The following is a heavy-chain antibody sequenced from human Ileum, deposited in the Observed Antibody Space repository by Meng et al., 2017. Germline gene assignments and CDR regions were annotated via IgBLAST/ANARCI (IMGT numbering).Heavy chain of an antibody. D-gene: IGHD1-14*01. V-gene: IGHV4-39*07. CDR1: GDSVTSNIYY. Sequence: SETLSLTCTVSGDSVTSNIYYWGWIRQPPGKGLEWIATIYYSGGTYYNPSLESRVTISVDTSRNEFSLNLKSVTAADTAVYYCARDHGSSNWFYYWGQGTLVTVSS. CDR3: ARDHGSSNWFYY. CDR2: IYYSGGT. J-gene: IGHJ5*01.